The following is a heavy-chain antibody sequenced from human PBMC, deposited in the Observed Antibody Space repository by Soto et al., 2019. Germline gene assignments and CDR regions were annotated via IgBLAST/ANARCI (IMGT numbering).Heavy chain of an antibody. CDR1: GFTFSSYT. J-gene: IGHJ4*02. Sequence: GGSLRLSCSASGFTFSSYTLHWVRQAPGKGLEYVSAISSNGLNTYYADSVKGRFTISRDNSKNTLYLQMSSLRTEDTAVYYCVTDGINYYDSSGYWAYWGQGTQVTVSS. D-gene: IGHD3-22*01. CDR2: ISSNGLNT. CDR3: VTDGINYYDSSGYWAY. V-gene: IGHV3-64D*06.